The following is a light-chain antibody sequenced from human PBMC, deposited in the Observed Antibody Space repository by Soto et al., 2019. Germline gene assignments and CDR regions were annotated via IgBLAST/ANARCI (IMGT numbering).Light chain of an antibody. CDR1: QTLLHSNGKSY. Sequence: EIVMTQTPLSLSVTPGQSASISCRSSQTLLHSNGKSYLYWYLQKAGQAPQLLIYEVSKRFSGVPDRFSGSGAGTEFSLKISRVEAEDVGVYYCLQSLRFPLTFGGGTKVEIK. CDR2: EVS. V-gene: IGKV2D-29*01. J-gene: IGKJ4*01. CDR3: LQSLRFPLT.